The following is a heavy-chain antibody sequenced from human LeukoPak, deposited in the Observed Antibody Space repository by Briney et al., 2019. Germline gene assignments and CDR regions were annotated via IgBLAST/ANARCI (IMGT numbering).Heavy chain of an antibody. Sequence: PGGSLRLSCVASGYTFSSFSINWVRQAPGKGLEWVSSISVRSNYIYYADSVRGRFSISRDDARDSLFLQMNSLRAEDTAVYYCARERRYCSGDNCYSGLDYWGQGTLVTVSS. CDR2: ISVRSNYI. V-gene: IGHV3-21*01. CDR1: GYTFSSFS. D-gene: IGHD2-15*01. CDR3: ARERRYCSGDNCYSGLDY. J-gene: IGHJ4*02.